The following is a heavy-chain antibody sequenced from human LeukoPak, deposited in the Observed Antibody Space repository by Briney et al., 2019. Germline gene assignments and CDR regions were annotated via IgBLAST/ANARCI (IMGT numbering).Heavy chain of an antibody. CDR2: VSSSSVYT. CDR3: ARDALRDDAFDI. Sequence: GGSLRLSRTASGFTFSNYHMNWVRQAPGKGLEWVSSVSSSSVYTHYADSVKGRFTISRDNGKNSLYLQMNSLRAEDTALYYCARDALRDDAFDIWGQGTLVTVSS. J-gene: IGHJ3*02. CDR1: GFTFSNYH. V-gene: IGHV3-21*04.